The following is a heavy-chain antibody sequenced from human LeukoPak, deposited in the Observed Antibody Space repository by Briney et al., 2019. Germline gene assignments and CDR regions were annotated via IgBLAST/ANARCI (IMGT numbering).Heavy chain of an antibody. CDR1: GGTFSSYA. CDR3: ARESGKYSGYSY. Sequence: KVSCKASGGTFSSYAISWVRQAPGQGLEWMGGVIPIFGTANYAQKFQGRVTITADESTSTAYMELSSLRSEDTAVYYCARESGKYSGYSYWGQGTLVTVSS. J-gene: IGHJ4*02. V-gene: IGHV1-69*01. CDR2: VIPIFGTA. D-gene: IGHD5-12*01.